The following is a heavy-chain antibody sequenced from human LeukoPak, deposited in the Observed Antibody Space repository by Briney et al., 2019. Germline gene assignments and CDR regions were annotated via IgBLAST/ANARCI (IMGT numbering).Heavy chain of an antibody. J-gene: IGHJ4*02. D-gene: IGHD6-13*01. Sequence: PSETLSLTCAVYGGSFSGYYWSWIRQPPGKGLEWIGYIYHSGSTYYNPSLKSRVTISVDRSKNQFSLKLSSVTAADTAVYYCARTGWYSSSWYYFDYWGQGTLVTVSS. CDR1: GGSFSGYY. V-gene: IGHV4-34*01. CDR2: IYHSGST. CDR3: ARTGWYSSSWYYFDY.